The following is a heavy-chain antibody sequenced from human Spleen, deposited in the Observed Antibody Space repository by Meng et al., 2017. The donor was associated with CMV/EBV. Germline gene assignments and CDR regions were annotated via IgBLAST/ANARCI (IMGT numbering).Heavy chain of an antibody. CDR1: GGSISSGDYY. Sequence: QVQLQESGPGLVKPSQTLPLTCTVPGGSISSGDYYWRWIRQPPGKGLEWIGYIYYSGSTYYNPSLKSRVTISVDTSKNQFSLKLSSVTAADTAVYYCAREDMVRGVPRWFDPWGQGTLVTVSS. J-gene: IGHJ5*02. V-gene: IGHV4-30-4*08. CDR2: IYYSGST. CDR3: AREDMVRGVPRWFDP. D-gene: IGHD3-10*01.